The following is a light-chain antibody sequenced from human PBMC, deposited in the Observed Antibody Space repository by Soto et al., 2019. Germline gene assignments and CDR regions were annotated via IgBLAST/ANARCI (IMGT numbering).Light chain of an antibody. J-gene: IGLJ2*01. V-gene: IGLV2-23*01. Sequence: QSALSQPASVSGSPGQSITISCTGTSSDVGSYNLVSWYQQHPGKAPKVMIYEGSKRPSGVSNRFSGSKSGNTASLTISGLQAEDEADYYCCSYAGSSTLVFGGGTQLTGL. CDR3: CSYAGSSTLV. CDR2: EGS. CDR1: SSDVGSYNL.